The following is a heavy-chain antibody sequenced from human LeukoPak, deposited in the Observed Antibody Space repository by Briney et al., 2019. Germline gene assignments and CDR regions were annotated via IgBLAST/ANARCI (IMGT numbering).Heavy chain of an antibody. D-gene: IGHD2-2*02. J-gene: IGHJ5*02. CDR1: GFTFSSYS. V-gene: IGHV3-48*01. CDR3: ARAAIGNGIDP. CDR2: ISSSSSTI. Sequence: EAGGSLRLSCAASGFTFSSYSMNWVRQAPGKGLEWVSYISSSSSTIYYADSVKGRFTISRDNAKNSLYLQMNSLRAEDTAVYYCARAAIGNGIDPWGQGTLVTVSS.